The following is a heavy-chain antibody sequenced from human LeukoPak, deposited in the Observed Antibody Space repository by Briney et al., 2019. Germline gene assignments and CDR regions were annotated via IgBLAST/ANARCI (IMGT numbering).Heavy chain of an antibody. CDR2: ISAYNGNT. CDR1: GYTFTRYG. V-gene: IGHV1-18*01. J-gene: IGHJ4*02. Sequence: ASVKVSCKASGYTFTRYGISWVRQAPGQGLEWMGWISAYNGNTNYAEKLQGRITMTTDTSTSTAYMELRSLRSDDTAVYYCARGLGYPDSNDQHKGYWGQGTLVTVSS. CDR3: ARGLGYPDSNDQHKGY. D-gene: IGHD3-22*01.